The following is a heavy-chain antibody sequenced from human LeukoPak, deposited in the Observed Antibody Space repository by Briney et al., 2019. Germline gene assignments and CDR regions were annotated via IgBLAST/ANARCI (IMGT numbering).Heavy chain of an antibody. D-gene: IGHD6-13*01. CDR3: TRGSSSWRNGMDV. Sequence: GGSLRLSCSASGFTFSTYAMHWVRQAPGKGLEYVSAISSNGGGTYYADSVKGRFTISRDNAKNTLYLQMNSLRAEDTAVYYCTRGSSSWRNGMDVWGQGTTVTVSS. CDR1: GFTFSTYA. CDR2: ISSNGGGT. V-gene: IGHV3-64*04. J-gene: IGHJ6*02.